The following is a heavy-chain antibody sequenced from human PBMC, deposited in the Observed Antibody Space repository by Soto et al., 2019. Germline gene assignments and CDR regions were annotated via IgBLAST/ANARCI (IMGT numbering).Heavy chain of an antibody. V-gene: IGHV3-11*04. J-gene: IGHJ4*02. D-gene: IGHD6-13*01. CDR2: ISCSGSNK. CDR1: GFTFSDYY. Sequence: GGSLRLSCAASGFTFSDYYMSWIRQAPGKGLEWVSYISCSGSNKYYADSVKGRFTISRDNSKNTLYLQMNSLRAEDTAVYYCARRPDPIAAAYFDYWGQGTLVTVSS. CDR3: ARRPDPIAAAYFDY.